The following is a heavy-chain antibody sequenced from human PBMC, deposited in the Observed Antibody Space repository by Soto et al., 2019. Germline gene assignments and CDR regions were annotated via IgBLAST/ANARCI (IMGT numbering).Heavy chain of an antibody. CDR1: GFTFDDYA. D-gene: IGHD2-8*01. CDR2: ISWNSGSI. CDR3: AKDICTNGVCYFDY. Sequence: EVQLVESGGGLVQPGRSLRLSCAASGFTFDDYAMHWVRQAPGKGLEWVSGISWNSGSIGYADSVKGRFTISRDNAKNSLYLQMNSLRAEDTALYYCAKDICTNGVCYFDYWGQGTLVTVSS. V-gene: IGHV3-9*01. J-gene: IGHJ4*02.